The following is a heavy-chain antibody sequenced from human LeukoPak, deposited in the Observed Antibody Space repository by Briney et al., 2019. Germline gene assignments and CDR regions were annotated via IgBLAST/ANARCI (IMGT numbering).Heavy chain of an antibody. CDR3: ARVGLGGYYYYYYGMDV. CDR1: GGSISSYY. D-gene: IGHD3-3*01. J-gene: IGHJ6*02. Sequence: SETLSLTCTVSGGSISSYYWSWIRQPPGKGLEWIGYIYYSGSTNYNPSLKSRVTISVDTPKNQFSLKLSSVTAADTAVYYCARVGLGGYYYYYYGMDVWGQGTTVTVSS. CDR2: IYYSGST. V-gene: IGHV4-59*01.